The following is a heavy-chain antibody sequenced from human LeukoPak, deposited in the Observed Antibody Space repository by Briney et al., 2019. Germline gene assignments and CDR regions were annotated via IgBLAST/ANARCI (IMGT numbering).Heavy chain of an antibody. CDR3: ARHASYYYYIDV. V-gene: IGHV4-4*09. J-gene: IGHJ6*03. D-gene: IGHD3-16*01. CDR2: IYTSGRT. Sequence: SETLSLTCAVSGGSITSYYWSWIRQPPGKGLEWIGYIYTSGRTNYNPSLNSRVTISMDTSMNQFSLKLSSVTAADTAVYYCARHASYYYYIDVWGKGTTVTVSS. CDR1: GGSITSYY.